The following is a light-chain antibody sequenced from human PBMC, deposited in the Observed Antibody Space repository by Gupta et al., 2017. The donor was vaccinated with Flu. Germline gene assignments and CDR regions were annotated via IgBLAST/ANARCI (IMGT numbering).Light chain of an antibody. J-gene: IGLJ3*02. CDR2: EKD. CDR3: GTWDSSLSTVV. V-gene: IGLV1-51*02. CDR1: SSNIGNNY. Sequence: SSSNIGNNYVAWYQQFPGTAPKLLIYEKDRRPSGFPDRCSGSKSGTSATLDITGRQTGDEADYYCGTWDSSLSTVVFGGGTKLTVL.